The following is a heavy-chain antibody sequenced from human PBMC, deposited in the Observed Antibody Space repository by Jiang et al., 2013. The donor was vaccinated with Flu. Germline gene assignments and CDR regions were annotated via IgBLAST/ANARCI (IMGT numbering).Heavy chain of an antibody. CDR3: ARGSSDSRGTFDY. CDR2: IYYSGST. Sequence: ETLSLTCTVSGGSISSYYWSWIRQPPGKGLEWIGYIYYSGSTNYNPSLKSRVTISVDTSKNQFSLKLSSVTAADTAVYYCARGSSDSRGTFDYWGQGTLVTVSS. CDR1: GGSISSYY. V-gene: IGHV4-59*01. D-gene: IGHD6-19*01. J-gene: IGHJ4*02.